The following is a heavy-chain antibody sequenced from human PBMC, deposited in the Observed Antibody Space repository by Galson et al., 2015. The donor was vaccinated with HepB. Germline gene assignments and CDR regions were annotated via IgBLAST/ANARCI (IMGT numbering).Heavy chain of an antibody. V-gene: IGHV3-66*02. J-gene: IGHJ6*02. CDR1: GFTVSSNY. CDR3: ARDQAHGDYGMDV. Sequence: SLRLSCAASGFTVSSNYMSWVRQAPGKGLEWVSVIYSGGSTYYADSVKGRFTISRDNSKNTLYLQMNSLRAEDTAVYYCARDQAHGDYGMDVWGQGTTVTVSS. CDR2: IYSGGST. D-gene: IGHD4-17*01.